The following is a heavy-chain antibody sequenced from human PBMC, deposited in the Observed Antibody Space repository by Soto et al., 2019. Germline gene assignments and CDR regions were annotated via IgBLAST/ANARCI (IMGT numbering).Heavy chain of an antibody. V-gene: IGHV3-11*05. Sequence: QVQLVESGGGLVKPGGSLRLSCAASGFTFSDYYMSWIRQAPGKGLEWVSYISSSSNYTNYADSVRGRFTISRDNAKNSLYLQMTSLRAEDTAVYYCAGSGFCSGGSCYAGWFDPWGQGTLVTVSS. CDR1: GFTFSDYY. CDR2: ISSSSNYT. D-gene: IGHD2-15*01. CDR3: AGSGFCSGGSCYAGWFDP. J-gene: IGHJ5*02.